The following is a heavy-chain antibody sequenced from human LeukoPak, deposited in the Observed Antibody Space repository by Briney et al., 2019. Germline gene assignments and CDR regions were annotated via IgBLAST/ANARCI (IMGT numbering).Heavy chain of an antibody. D-gene: IGHD5-24*01. CDR2: ISYDGSNK. CDR3: AKDDVWLQYGN. V-gene: IGHV3-30*04. CDR1: GFTFSSYA. J-gene: IGHJ4*02. Sequence: GGSLRLSCAASGFTFSSYAMHWVRQAPGKGLEWVAFISYDGSNKYYADSVKGRFTITRDNSKGTVYLQENSLRPEDRAVYYCAKDDVWLQYGNWGRGTLVTVSS.